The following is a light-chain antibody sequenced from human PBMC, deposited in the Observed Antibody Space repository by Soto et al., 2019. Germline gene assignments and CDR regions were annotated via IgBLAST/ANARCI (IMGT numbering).Light chain of an antibody. CDR2: AAS. CDR1: QGISNY. Sequence: DIQMTQSPSSLSASVGDRVTITCRASQGISNYLAWYQQKPGKVPKLLIYAASTLQSGVPSRFSGSGSGTDLTLTICSLQPDDVATYYGLKYNSAPRTFGQGTKVEIK. CDR3: LKYNSAPRT. J-gene: IGKJ1*01. V-gene: IGKV1-27*01.